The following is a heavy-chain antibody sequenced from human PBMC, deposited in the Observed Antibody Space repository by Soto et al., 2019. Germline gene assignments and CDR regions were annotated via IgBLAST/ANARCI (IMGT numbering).Heavy chain of an antibody. D-gene: IGHD3-3*01. Sequence: QVQLVESGGGVVQPGRSLRLSCAASGFTFSSYAMYWVRQAPGKGLEWVAVISYDGSNKYYADSVKGRFTISRDNSKNKLYLQMNSLRAEDTAVYYCARGKNDFWSGYFAYYFDYWGQGTLVTVSS. CDR1: GFTFSSYA. CDR3: ARGKNDFWSGYFAYYFDY. J-gene: IGHJ4*02. V-gene: IGHV3-30-3*01. CDR2: ISYDGSNK.